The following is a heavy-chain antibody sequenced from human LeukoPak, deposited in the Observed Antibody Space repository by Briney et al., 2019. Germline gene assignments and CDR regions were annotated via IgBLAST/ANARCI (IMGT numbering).Heavy chain of an antibody. V-gene: IGHV3-23*01. CDR3: AKALPPYYYDSSDHAFDI. J-gene: IGHJ3*02. CDR1: GFTFSNYV. D-gene: IGHD3-22*01. Sequence: ESGGTLRLSCAASGFTFSNYVMSWVRQAPGKGLEWVSAISGSGGGTYYADSVKGRFTISRDNSKNTLYLQMNSLRAEDTAVYYCAKALPPYYYDSSDHAFDIWGQGTMVTVSS. CDR2: ISGSGGGT.